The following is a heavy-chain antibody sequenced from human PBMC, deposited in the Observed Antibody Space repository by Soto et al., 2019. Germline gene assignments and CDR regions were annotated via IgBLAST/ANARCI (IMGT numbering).Heavy chain of an antibody. Sequence: QVQLVQSGAELKKPGSSVKVSCRASGATFSISVFNWVRQAPGQGLEWMGGFISIFGTPNYSQKFQGRVTITADESTSTGYMELNNLRSDDTAIYYWARDLGGGYEPGDYWGQGTQVTVSS. D-gene: IGHD5-12*01. CDR2: FISIFGTP. J-gene: IGHJ4*02. V-gene: IGHV1-69*12. CDR1: GATFSISV. CDR3: ARDLGGGYEPGDY.